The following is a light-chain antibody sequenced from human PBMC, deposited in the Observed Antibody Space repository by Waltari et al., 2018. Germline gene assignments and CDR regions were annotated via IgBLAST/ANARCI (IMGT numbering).Light chain of an antibody. J-gene: IGLJ3*02. CDR3: QTWGTGIHV. V-gene: IGLV4-69*01. Sequence: QLVLTQSPSASASLGASVKLTCPRSSGHSSYAIAWHQQQPEKGPRYLMKLNSDGSHSKGDGIPDRFSGSSSGAERYLTISSLQSEDEADYYCQTWGTGIHVFGGGTKLTVL. CDR2: LNSDGSH. CDR1: SGHSSYA.